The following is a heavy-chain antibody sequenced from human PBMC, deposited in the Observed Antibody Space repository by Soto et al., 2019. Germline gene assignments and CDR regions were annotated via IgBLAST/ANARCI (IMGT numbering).Heavy chain of an antibody. CDR2: ISNSGNT. V-gene: IGHV4-30-4*01. Sequence: QVQLQESGPGLVKPSQTLSLTCTVSSGSLSNGDFYWSWIRQPPGKGLEWIGYISNSGNTNYNPSLKSRVTISVDTSKNQFSLRLRSVTAADTAVYYCARALSAKGGVQPWNWGQGTLVTVSS. CDR3: ARALSAKGGVQPWN. J-gene: IGHJ4*02. D-gene: IGHD5-18*01. CDR1: SGSLSNGDFY.